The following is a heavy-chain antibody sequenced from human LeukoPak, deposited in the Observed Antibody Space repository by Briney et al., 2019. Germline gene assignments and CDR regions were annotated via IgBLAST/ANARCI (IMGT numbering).Heavy chain of an antibody. Sequence: ASVKVSCKASGYTFTSYDINWVRQAPGQGLEWMGRIIPILGIANYAQKFQGRVTITADKSTSTAYMELSSLRSEDTAVYYCARDPSIAAAGTDYWGQGTLVTVSS. D-gene: IGHD6-13*01. J-gene: IGHJ4*02. CDR3: ARDPSIAAAGTDY. V-gene: IGHV1-69*04. CDR1: GYTFTSYD. CDR2: IIPILGIA.